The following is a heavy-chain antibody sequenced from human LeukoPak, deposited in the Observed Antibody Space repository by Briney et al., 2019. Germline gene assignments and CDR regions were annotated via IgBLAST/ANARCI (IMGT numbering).Heavy chain of an antibody. V-gene: IGHV3-74*01. Sequence: PGGSLRLSCAASGFTFSSYWMHWVRQAPGKGLVWVSRINSDGSSTSYADSVKGRFTISRDNAKNTLYLQMNSLRAEDTAVYYCASGYYYGSGFRHYWGQGTLVTVSS. J-gene: IGHJ4*02. CDR3: ASGYYYGSGFRHY. D-gene: IGHD3-10*01. CDR1: GFTFSSYW. CDR2: INSDGSST.